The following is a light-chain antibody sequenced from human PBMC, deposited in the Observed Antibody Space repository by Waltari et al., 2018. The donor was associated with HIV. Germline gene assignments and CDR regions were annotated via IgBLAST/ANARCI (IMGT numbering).Light chain of an antibody. CDR1: SGYVGGYTF. CDR3: SSYTSSGPRYVL. J-gene: IGLJ2*01. Sequence: QSALTPPASVSGSPGQSITISCIGTSGYVGGYTFVSWYQKHPGKAPKLIIYNVNSRPSGVSIRFSGSRSANTASLTISGLQAEDEADYFCSSYTSSGPRYVLFGGGTRLTVL. CDR2: NVN. V-gene: IGLV2-14*03.